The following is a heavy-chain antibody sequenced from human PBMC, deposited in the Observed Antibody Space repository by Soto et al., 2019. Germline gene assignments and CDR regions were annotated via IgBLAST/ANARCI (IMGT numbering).Heavy chain of an antibody. CDR3: TRGIVSAAGPFDF. CDR2: IRSKDYGGTT. Sequence: GGSLRLSCAASGFTFGDYAMNWFRQAPGKGLEWVGFIRSKDYGGTTEYAASVKGRFTISRDDSKSIAHLQMNSLKTDDTAVYYCTRGIVSAAGPFDFWGQGTLVTVSS. CDR1: GFTFGDYA. D-gene: IGHD6-25*01. V-gene: IGHV3-49*03. J-gene: IGHJ4*02.